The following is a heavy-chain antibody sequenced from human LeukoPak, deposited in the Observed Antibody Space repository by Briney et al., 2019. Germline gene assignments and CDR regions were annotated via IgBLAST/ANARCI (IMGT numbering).Heavy chain of an antibody. J-gene: IGHJ4*02. V-gene: IGHV3-66*01. CDR3: AKAPGIAVAEDPSDY. D-gene: IGHD6-19*01. Sequence: GSLRLSCAASGFTVRNNYMSWVRQAPGKGLEWVSVIYSGGSTYYADSVKGRFTISRDNSKNTLYLQMNSLRAEDTAVYYCAKAPGIAVAEDPSDYWGQGTLVTVSS. CDR2: IYSGGST. CDR1: GFTVRNNY.